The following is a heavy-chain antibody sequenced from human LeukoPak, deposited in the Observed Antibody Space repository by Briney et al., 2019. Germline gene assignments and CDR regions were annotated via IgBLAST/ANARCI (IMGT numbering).Heavy chain of an antibody. J-gene: IGHJ4*02. CDR1: RFTFSSYW. CDR2: IKQDGSEK. CDR3: ARRRGSYCFDY. V-gene: IGHV3-7*01. Sequence: GGSLRLSCAASRFTFSSYWMSWVRQAPGKGLEWVANIKQDGSEKYYVDSVKGRFTISRDNAKNSLYLQMNSLRAEDTAMYYCARRRGSYCFDYWGQGTLVTVSS. D-gene: IGHD1-26*01.